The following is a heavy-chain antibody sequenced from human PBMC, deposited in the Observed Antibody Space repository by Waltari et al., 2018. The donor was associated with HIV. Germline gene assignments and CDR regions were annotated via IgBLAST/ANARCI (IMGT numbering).Heavy chain of an antibody. J-gene: IGHJ5*02. CDR3: ARGNSDTAMVIGWFDP. CDR1: GFTFSSYG. D-gene: IGHD5-18*01. Sequence: QVQLVESGGGVVQPGRSLRLSCAASGFTFSSYGMNWVRQAPGKGLEWGAVMWYDGSNKYYADAVKGRFTSSRDNSKNTLYLQMNSLRAEDTAVYYCARGNSDTAMVIGWFDPWGQGTLVTVSS. CDR2: MWYDGSNK. V-gene: IGHV3-33*01.